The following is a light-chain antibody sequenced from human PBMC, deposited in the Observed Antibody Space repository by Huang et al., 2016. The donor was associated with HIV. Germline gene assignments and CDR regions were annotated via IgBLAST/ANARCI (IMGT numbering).Light chain of an antibody. J-gene: IGKJ2*01. CDR3: QQYNNWPPEYT. CDR2: GAS. Sequence: EIVMTQSPATLSVSPGERATLSCRASQSINSNLAWYQQKPGQAPGLLIYGASTRATGIPARFSGSGSGTELTLTISSLQSEDCAVYYCQQYNNWPPEYTFGQGTKLEIK. CDR1: QSINSN. V-gene: IGKV3-15*01.